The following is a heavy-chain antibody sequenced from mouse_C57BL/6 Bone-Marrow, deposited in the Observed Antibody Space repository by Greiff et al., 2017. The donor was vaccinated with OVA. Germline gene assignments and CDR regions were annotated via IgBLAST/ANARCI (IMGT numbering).Heavy chain of an antibody. CDR1: GYTFTDYE. V-gene: IGHV1-15*01. CDR2: IDPETGGT. D-gene: IGHD3-2*02. Sequence: QVQLQQSGAELVRPGASVTLSCKASGYTFTDYEMHWVKQTPVHGLEWIGAIDPETGGTAYNQKFKGKAILTADKSSSTAYMELRSLTSEDSAVYYCTREQLRPLAYWGQGTLVTVSA. CDR3: TREQLRPLAY. J-gene: IGHJ3*01.